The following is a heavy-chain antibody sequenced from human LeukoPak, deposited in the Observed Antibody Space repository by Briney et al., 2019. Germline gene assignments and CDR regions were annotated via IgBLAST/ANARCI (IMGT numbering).Heavy chain of an antibody. CDR1: GFTVISNY. CDR3: ARGGPLGTTMGHFDH. CDR2: IYSDGNT. V-gene: IGHV3-53*01. J-gene: IGHJ4*02. D-gene: IGHD7-27*01. Sequence: GGSLRLSCASSGFTVISNYMGWVRQAPGKGLEWVSVIYSDGNTFYTDSVKGRFTISRDTSKNTVYLQMNSLRAEDTAVYFCARGGPLGTTMGHFDHWGQGSQVTVSS.